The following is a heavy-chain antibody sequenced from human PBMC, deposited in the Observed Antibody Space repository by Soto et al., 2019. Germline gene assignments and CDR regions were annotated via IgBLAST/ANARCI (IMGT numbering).Heavy chain of an antibody. Sequence: SETLSLTCTVSGGSISSYYWSWIRQPPGKGLEWIGYIYYSGSTNYNPSLKSRVTISVDTSKNQFSLKLSSVTAADTAVYYCARGYCSSTSCYYPPFDYWGQGTLVTVSS. V-gene: IGHV4-59*08. J-gene: IGHJ4*02. D-gene: IGHD2-2*01. CDR2: IYYSGST. CDR3: ARGYCSSTSCYYPPFDY. CDR1: GGSISSYY.